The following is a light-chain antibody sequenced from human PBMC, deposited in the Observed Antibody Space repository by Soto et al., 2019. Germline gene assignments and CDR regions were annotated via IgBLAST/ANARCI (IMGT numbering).Light chain of an antibody. J-gene: IGLJ1*01. V-gene: IGLV1-40*01. Sequence: QSVLTQPPSVSGAPGQRVTISCTGSSSNIGAGYDVHWYQQLPGTAPKLLIYGNSNRPSGVPDRFSGSKSGTSACLAITGLQAEDEADYYCQSYDSSLSGSRVFGTGTKVTVL. CDR1: SSNIGAGYD. CDR3: QSYDSSLSGSRV. CDR2: GNS.